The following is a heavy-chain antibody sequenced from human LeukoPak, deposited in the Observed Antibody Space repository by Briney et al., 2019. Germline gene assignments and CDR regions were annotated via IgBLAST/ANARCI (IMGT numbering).Heavy chain of an antibody. J-gene: IGHJ4*02. CDR3: AKATGTLAK. D-gene: IGHD1-1*01. V-gene: IGHV3-48*01. CDR1: GFTFSSYS. CDR2: ISSSSSTI. Sequence: PGGSLRLSCAASGFTFSSYSMNWVRQAPGKGLEWVSYISSSSSTIYYADSVKGRFTISRDNAKNSLYLQMNSLTAEDTAIYYCAKATGTLAKWDQGTLVTVSS.